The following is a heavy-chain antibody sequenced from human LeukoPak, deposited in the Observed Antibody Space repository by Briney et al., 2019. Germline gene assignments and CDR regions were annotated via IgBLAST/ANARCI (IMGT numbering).Heavy chain of an antibody. CDR1: GFTFSSYG. CDR3: ARDGGNYDILTGYYLFDY. D-gene: IGHD3-9*01. Sequence: PGRSLRLSCAASGFTFSSYGMHWVRQAPGKGLEWVAVIWYDGSNKYYADSVKGRFTISRDNSKNTLYLQMNSLRVEDTAVYYCARDGGNYDILTGYYLFDYWGQGTLVTVSS. V-gene: IGHV3-33*01. CDR2: IWYDGSNK. J-gene: IGHJ4*02.